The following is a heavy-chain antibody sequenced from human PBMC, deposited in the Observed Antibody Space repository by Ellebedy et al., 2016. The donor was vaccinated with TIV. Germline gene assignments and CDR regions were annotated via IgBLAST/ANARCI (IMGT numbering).Heavy chain of an antibody. CDR1: GFTFRTYA. J-gene: IGHJ3*01. V-gene: IGHV3-23*01. Sequence: GESLKISCAASGFTFRTYAMSWVRQAPGKGLEWVSGITGSGGDTYYADSVKGRFTVSRDTSKNTLYLQMNSLRPEDTAVHYCVKSGLGLVGTEAFDVWGQGTMVTVTS. CDR3: VKSGLGLVGTEAFDV. CDR2: ITGSGGDT. D-gene: IGHD1-1*01.